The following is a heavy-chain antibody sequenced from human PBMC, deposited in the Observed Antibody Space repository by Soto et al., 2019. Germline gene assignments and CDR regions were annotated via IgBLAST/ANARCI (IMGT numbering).Heavy chain of an antibody. V-gene: IGHV1-18*01. CDR1: GYTFTSYG. Sequence: ASVKVSCKASGYTFTSYGISWVRQAPGQGLEWMGWISAYNGNTNYAQRLQGRVTITTDTPPSTGYLERGSLRSDVTAGYYCARDTGLPHSPSGYWGQGTLVTVSS. CDR3: ARDTGLPHSPSGY. CDR2: ISAYNGNT. D-gene: IGHD6-25*01. J-gene: IGHJ4*02.